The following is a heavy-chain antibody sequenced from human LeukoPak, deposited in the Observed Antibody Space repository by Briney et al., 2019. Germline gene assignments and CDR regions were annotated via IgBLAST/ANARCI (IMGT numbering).Heavy chain of an antibody. Sequence: GGSLRLSCAASGFAVSNYYMNWVRQAPGKGLEWVSILYSGGSTYYADSVKGRFTISRDNSKNTLYLQMNSLRAEDTAVYYCARGYGGNSEVFDYWGQGSLVTVSS. J-gene: IGHJ4*02. V-gene: IGHV3-53*05. CDR2: LYSGGST. CDR3: ARGYGGNSEVFDY. CDR1: GFAVSNYY. D-gene: IGHD4-23*01.